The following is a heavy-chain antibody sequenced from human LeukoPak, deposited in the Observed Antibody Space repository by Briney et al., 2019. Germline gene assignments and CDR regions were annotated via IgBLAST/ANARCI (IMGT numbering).Heavy chain of an antibody. J-gene: IGHJ5*02. CDR1: GGSITSSIYY. Sequence: SETLSLTCLVSGGSITSSIYYWAWTPHPPGNGLEGMGSIFYVGDTYYNPSLESRITISVDTSRNQFSLKLYSVTAADTAVYYCARSDSSRYGWLDPWGRGTLVTVSS. CDR2: IFYVGDT. D-gene: IGHD3-22*01. V-gene: IGHV4-39*01. CDR3: ARSDSSRYGWLDP.